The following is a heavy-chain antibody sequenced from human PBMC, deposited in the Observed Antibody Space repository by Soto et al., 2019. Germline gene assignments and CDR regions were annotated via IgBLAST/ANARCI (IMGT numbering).Heavy chain of an antibody. D-gene: IGHD4-17*01. CDR2: IYYTGST. CDR3: ARYGELSF. V-gene: IGHV4-61*01. J-gene: IGHJ4*02. CDR1: GASVSSGSYY. Sequence: TSETLSLTCTVSGASVSSGSYYWTWIRQPPGKGLEWIGYIYYTGSTNYDPSLKSRATISVDTSKNQFSLKLMSVTTADTAVYYCARYGELSFWGQGTLVTVSS.